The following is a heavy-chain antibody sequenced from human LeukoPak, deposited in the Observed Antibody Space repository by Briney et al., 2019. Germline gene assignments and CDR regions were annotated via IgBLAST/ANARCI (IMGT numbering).Heavy chain of an antibody. V-gene: IGHV3-48*04. J-gene: IGHJ3*02. D-gene: IGHD3-3*01. Sequence: GGSLRLSCAASGFTFSSYSMNWVRQAPGKGLEWVSYISSSSSTIYYADSVKGRFTISRDNAKNSLYLQMNSLRAEDTAVYYCARAGEDYDFWSGYSFRGAFDIWGQGTMVTVSS. CDR1: GFTFSSYS. CDR2: ISSSSSTI. CDR3: ARAGEDYDFWSGYSFRGAFDI.